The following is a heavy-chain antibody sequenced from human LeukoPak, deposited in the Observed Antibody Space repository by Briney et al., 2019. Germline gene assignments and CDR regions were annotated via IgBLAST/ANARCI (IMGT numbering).Heavy chain of an antibody. CDR1: GFTFTTHW. D-gene: IGHD1-26*01. J-gene: IGHJ4*02. CDR3: ARYGGSYLDY. CDR2: IHQDGSDK. Sequence: AGSLRLTCVASGFTFTTHWMSWVRQAPGKGLEWVANIHQDGSDKYYVDSVKGRFTISRDNAKNSLYLQMNSLRAEDTAVYFCARYGGSYLDYWGQGTLVTVSS. V-gene: IGHV3-7*03.